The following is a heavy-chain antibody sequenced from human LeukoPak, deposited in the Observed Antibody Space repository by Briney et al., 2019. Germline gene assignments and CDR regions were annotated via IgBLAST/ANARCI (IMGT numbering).Heavy chain of an antibody. V-gene: IGHV3-23*01. J-gene: IGHJ4*02. CDR3: GKYLQTTVGANDY. Sequence: GGSLRLSCAASGFTFSTYAMSWVRQAPARGLEWVSSLRGGGETFYADSVKGRFTISRDNSRGTLYLQMNSLTAGDTAVYYCGKYLQTTVGANDYWGQGTLVTVSS. CDR2: LRGGGET. CDR1: GFTFSTYA. D-gene: IGHD1-26*01.